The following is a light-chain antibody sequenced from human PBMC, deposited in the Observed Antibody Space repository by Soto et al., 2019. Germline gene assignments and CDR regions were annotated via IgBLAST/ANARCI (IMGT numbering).Light chain of an antibody. J-gene: IGKJ1*01. CDR3: QQYNTYWT. Sequence: DIQMTQSPSTLSASVGDRVTITCRASQSISSRLAWYQQKPGKAPKVLIYAASSLESGVPSRFSGSGSGTEFTLTITSLQPDDFATYYCQQYNTYWTFGQGDPGGYQ. CDR1: QSISSR. V-gene: IGKV1-5*01. CDR2: AAS.